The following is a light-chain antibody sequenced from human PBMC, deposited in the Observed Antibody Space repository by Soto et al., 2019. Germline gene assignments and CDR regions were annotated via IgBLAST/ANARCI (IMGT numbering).Light chain of an antibody. Sequence: EIVLTQSPGTLSLSPGERATLSCRASQSVSNIFLAWYQQKPGQAPRLLIYDASSRATGIPDRFSGSGSGTDFTLTISGLEPEDFAVYYCQQYGTSPPITFGQGTRLEMK. V-gene: IGKV3-20*01. CDR3: QQYGTSPPIT. CDR1: QSVSNIF. J-gene: IGKJ5*01. CDR2: DAS.